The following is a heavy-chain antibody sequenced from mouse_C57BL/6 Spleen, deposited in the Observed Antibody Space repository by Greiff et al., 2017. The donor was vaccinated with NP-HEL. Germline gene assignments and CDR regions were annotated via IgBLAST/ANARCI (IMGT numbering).Heavy chain of an antibody. J-gene: IGHJ2*01. Sequence: QVQLQQPGAELVRPGSSVKLSCKASGYTFTSYWMHWVKQRPIQGLEWIGNIDPSDSETHYNQKFKDKATLTVAKSSSTSYMQLSSLTSEDSAFYYCARSDYGSSPYFDYWGQGTTLTVSS. D-gene: IGHD1-1*01. CDR1: GYTFTSYW. CDR3: ARSDYGSSPYFDY. V-gene: IGHV1-52*01. CDR2: IDPSDSET.